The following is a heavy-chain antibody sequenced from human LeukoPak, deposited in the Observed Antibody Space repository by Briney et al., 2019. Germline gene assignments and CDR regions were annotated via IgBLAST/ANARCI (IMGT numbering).Heavy chain of an antibody. Sequence: SETLSLTCTVSGGSISSYYWSWIRQPPGKGLEWIGYIYYSGSTNYNPSLKSRVTISVDTSKNQFSLKLSSVTAADTAGYYCARDRYDSSGENWFDPWGQGTLVTVSS. CDR1: GGSISSYY. CDR2: IYYSGST. CDR3: ARDRYDSSGENWFDP. D-gene: IGHD3-22*01. V-gene: IGHV4-59*01. J-gene: IGHJ5*02.